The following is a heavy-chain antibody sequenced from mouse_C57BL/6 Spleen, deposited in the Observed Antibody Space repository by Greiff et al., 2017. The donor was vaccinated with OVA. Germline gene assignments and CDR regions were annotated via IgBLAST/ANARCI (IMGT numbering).Heavy chain of an antibody. D-gene: IGHD2-2*01. CDR3: ARVVTPHYYAMDY. V-gene: IGHV1-50*01. CDR1: GYTFTSYW. CDR2: IDPSDSYT. Sequence: QVQLKQPGAELVKPGASVKLSCKASGYTFTSYWMQWVKQRPGQGLEWIGEIDPSDSYTNYNQKFKGKATLTVDTSSSTAYMQLSSLTSEDSAVYYCARVVTPHYYAMDYWGQGTSVTVSS. J-gene: IGHJ4*01.